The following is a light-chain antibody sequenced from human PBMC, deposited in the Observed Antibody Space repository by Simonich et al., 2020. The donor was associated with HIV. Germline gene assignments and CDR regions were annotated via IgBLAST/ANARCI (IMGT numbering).Light chain of an antibody. J-gene: IGLJ3*02. CDR2: AVS. CDR1: SNDVGGYKY. CDR3: SSYTSSSTLV. Sequence: QSALTQPASVSVSPGQSTTIFCTGTSNDVGGYKYVSWYQQHPGKAPKLLIYAVSKRPAGGSNRFSGSKSGNTAFLTISGLQAEDEADYYCSSYTSSSTLVFGGGTKLTVL. V-gene: IGLV2-14*01.